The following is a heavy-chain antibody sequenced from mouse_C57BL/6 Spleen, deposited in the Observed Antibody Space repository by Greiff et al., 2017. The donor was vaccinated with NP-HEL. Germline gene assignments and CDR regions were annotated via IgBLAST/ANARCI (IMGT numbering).Heavy chain of an antibody. CDR2: IYPRSGNT. Sequence: QVQLQQSGAELARPGASVKLSCKASGYTFTSYGISWVKQRTGQGLEWIGEIYPRSGNTYYNEKFKGKATLTAEKSSSTAYMELRSLTSEDSAVYFCAREGGYYGSSSAWFAYWGQGTLVTVSA. J-gene: IGHJ3*01. V-gene: IGHV1-81*01. CDR1: GYTFTSYG. D-gene: IGHD1-1*01. CDR3: AREGGYYGSSSAWFAY.